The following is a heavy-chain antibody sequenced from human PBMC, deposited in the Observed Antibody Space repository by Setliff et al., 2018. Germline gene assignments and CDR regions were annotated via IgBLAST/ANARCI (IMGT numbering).Heavy chain of an antibody. CDR2: VSTYNGDT. D-gene: IGHD6-19*01. CDR3: ARRPIALAGYRKGAFDI. V-gene: IGHV1-18*01. CDR1: GFTFTDYG. J-gene: IGHJ3*02. Sequence: ASVKVSCKSSGFTFTDYGITWVRQVPGQGLEWMGWVSTYNGDTNYAQKFRGRVTMTTDISTGTVYMELRTLRSDDTAVYYCARRPIALAGYRKGAFDIWGQGTMVTVSS.